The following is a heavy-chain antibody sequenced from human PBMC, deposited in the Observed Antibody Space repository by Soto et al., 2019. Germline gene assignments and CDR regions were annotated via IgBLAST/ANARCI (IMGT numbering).Heavy chain of an antibody. V-gene: IGHV1-18*01. CDR3: ARVYCSGGSCRAGAFDI. D-gene: IGHD2-15*01. CDR2: ISAYNGNT. J-gene: IGHJ3*02. Sequence: QVQLVQSGAEVKKPAASVKVSCKTSGYTLTRYGISWVRQAPGQGREWMGWISAYNGNTNYAQKLQGRVTMTTDTYTSKVYMERRSLGAEDTDVYYCARVYCSGGSCRAGAFDIWGQGTMVTVSS. CDR1: GYTLTRYG.